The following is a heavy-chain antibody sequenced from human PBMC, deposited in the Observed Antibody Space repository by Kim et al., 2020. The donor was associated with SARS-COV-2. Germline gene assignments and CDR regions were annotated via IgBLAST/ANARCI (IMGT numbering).Heavy chain of an antibody. CDR1: GYTFTSYY. V-gene: IGHV1-46*01. Sequence: ASVKVSCKASGYTFTSYYMHWVRQAPGQGLEWMGIINPSGGSTSYAQKFQGRVTMTRDTSTSTVYMELSSLRSEDTAVYYCARDITAYCGGDCSNPVYYYYGMDVWGQGTTVTVSS. D-gene: IGHD2-21*02. J-gene: IGHJ6*02. CDR3: ARDITAYCGGDCSNPVYYYYGMDV. CDR2: INPSGGST.